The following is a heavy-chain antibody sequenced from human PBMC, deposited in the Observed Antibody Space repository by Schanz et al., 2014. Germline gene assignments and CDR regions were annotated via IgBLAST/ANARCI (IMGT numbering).Heavy chain of an antibody. D-gene: IGHD5-18*01. Sequence: QAQLMQSGPELKRLGSSVKVSCTASGYTLKNYGISWVRQAPGQGLDWLGGIIPILEIANYAQKIQGRVTNTADKATSTASMELSSLRSEDTAVYYCARGPSQGYSYGHNIGACYDGMDVWGQGTMVTVSS. J-gene: IGHJ6*02. CDR3: ARGPSQGYSYGHNIGACYDGMDV. CDR2: IIPILEIA. CDR1: GYTLKNYG. V-gene: IGHV1-69*04.